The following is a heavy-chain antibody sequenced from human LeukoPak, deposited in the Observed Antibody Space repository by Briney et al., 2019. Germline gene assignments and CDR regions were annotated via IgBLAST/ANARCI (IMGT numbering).Heavy chain of an antibody. V-gene: IGHV4-31*03. CDR3: ASKSQWTSWFDP. J-gene: IGHJ5*02. Sequence: SQTLSLTCTVSGGSISSGGYYWSWIRHHPGKGLEWIGYIYYSGSTYYNPSLKSRVTISVDTSKNQFSLKLSSVTAADTAVYYCASKSQWTSWFDPWGQGTLVTVSS. D-gene: IGHD6-19*01. CDR2: IYYSGST. CDR1: GGSISSGGYY.